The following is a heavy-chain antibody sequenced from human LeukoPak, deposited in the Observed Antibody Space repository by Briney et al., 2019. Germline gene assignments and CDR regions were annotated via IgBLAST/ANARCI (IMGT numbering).Heavy chain of an antibody. CDR1: GGSISGYY. V-gene: IGHV4-34*01. CDR3: ARSDYGSGNYYWSLDY. D-gene: IGHD3-10*01. CDR2: IHHSGSA. J-gene: IGHJ4*02. Sequence: SETLSLTCAVYGGSISGYYWSWIRQPPGKGLEWIAEIHHSGSANYNPSLKSRVTISIDTSKNQFSLKLSSVTAADTAVYYCARSDYGSGNYYWSLDYWGQGTLVIVSS.